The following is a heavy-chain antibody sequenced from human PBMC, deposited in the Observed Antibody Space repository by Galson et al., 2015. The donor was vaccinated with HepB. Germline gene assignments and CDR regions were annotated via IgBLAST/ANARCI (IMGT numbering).Heavy chain of an antibody. J-gene: IGHJ4*02. D-gene: IGHD2-21*02. CDR3: ARDTLKLVVTACDY. CDR1: GFTFSSYW. V-gene: IGHV3-7*01. Sequence: SLRLSCAASGFTFSSYWMSWVRQAPGKGLEWVANIKQDGSNKYYADSVKGRFTISRDNSKNTLYLQMNSLRAEDTAVYYCARDTLKLVVTACDYWGQGTLVTVSS. CDR2: IKQDGSNK.